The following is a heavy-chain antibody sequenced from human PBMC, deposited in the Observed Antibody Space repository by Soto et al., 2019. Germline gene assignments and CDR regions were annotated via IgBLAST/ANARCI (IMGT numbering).Heavy chain of an antibody. V-gene: IGHV5-51*01. J-gene: IGHJ4*02. CDR2: IYPGDSDT. Sequence: GESLKISCKGSVYSFTTYWIGWVRQMPGKGLEWMGIIYPGDSDTRYSPSFQGQVTISADKSISTAYLQWSSLKASDTAIYYCARFSMTTVTPFDWGQGTLVTVSS. CDR3: ARFSMTTVTPFD. D-gene: IGHD4-17*01. CDR1: VYSFTTYW.